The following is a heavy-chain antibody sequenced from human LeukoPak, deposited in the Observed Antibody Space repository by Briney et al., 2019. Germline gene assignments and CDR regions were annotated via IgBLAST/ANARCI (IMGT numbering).Heavy chain of an antibody. Sequence: PSETLSLTCAVYGGSFSGYYWSWIRQPPGKGLEWIGEINHSGSTNYNPSLKTRVTLSVDRSKNQFSLSLNSVTAADTAMYYCARDWGTWHAFDLWGQGTMVTVSS. V-gene: IGHV4-34*01. CDR3: ARDWGTWHAFDL. CDR2: INHSGST. J-gene: IGHJ3*01. D-gene: IGHD3-16*01. CDR1: GGSFSGYY.